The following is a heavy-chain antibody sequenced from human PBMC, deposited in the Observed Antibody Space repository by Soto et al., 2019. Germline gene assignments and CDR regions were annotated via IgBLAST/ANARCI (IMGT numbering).Heavy chain of an antibody. D-gene: IGHD4-17*01. V-gene: IGHV3-30*03. CDR1: GSTFSRYA. J-gene: IGHJ4*02. CDR3: AGTTVTTVGYFDY. Sequence: QVHLVESGGGVVQPGTSLRLSCAGSGSTFSRYAMHWVRQAPGKGLEWVSVISYDGSDTFYADFVKGRFTISRDNSENTLYLQMNTLRPEDTAIYYCAGTTVTTVGYFDYWGQGTLVTVSS. CDR2: ISYDGSDT.